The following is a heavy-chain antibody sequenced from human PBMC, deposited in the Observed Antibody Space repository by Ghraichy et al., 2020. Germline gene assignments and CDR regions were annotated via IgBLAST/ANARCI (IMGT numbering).Heavy chain of an antibody. CDR2: INHSGST. Sequence: SETLSLTCAVYGGSFSGYYWSWIRQPPGKGLEWIGEINHSGSTNYNPSLKSRVTISVDTSKNQFSLKLSSVTAADTAVYYCASIPLVPAARADAFDIWGQGTMVTVSS. CDR3: ASIPLVPAARADAFDI. V-gene: IGHV4-34*01. J-gene: IGHJ3*02. CDR1: GGSFSGYY. D-gene: IGHD2-2*01.